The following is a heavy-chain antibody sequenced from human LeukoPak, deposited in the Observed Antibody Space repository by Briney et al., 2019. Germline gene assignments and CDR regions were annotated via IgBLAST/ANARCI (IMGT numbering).Heavy chain of an antibody. Sequence: PGGSLRLSCAASEFTFSSYAMNWVRQAPGKGLEWVSVISGSGASTYYADSVKGRFTISRDNSKNTLYLQMNSLRAEDTAVYYCAKRAPYYFDYWGQGTLVTVSS. CDR2: ISGSGAST. CDR1: EFTFSSYA. J-gene: IGHJ4*02. V-gene: IGHV3-23*01. CDR3: AKRAPYYFDY.